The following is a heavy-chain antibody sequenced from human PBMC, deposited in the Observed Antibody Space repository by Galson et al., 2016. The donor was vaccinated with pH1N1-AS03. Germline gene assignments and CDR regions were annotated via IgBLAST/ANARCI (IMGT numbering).Heavy chain of an antibody. Sequence: SETLSLTCTVSGYSISSGYYWGWVRQSPGKGLEWIASIYHSGITYYNPSLKSRVTISIDTSKNEFSLRLSSVTAADTAVYYCARTGLGSCTGTTCAFRPFDYWGQGALVTVSS. CDR2: IYHSGIT. CDR1: GYSISSGYY. V-gene: IGHV4-38-2*02. J-gene: IGHJ4*02. D-gene: IGHD2-2*01. CDR3: ARTGLGSCTGTTCAFRPFDY.